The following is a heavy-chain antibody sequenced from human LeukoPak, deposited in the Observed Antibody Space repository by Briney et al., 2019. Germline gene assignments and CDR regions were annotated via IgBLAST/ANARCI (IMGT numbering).Heavy chain of an antibody. CDR3: ARVRDNWNDGRFWAFDY. CDR1: GYTFTGYY. D-gene: IGHD1-20*01. J-gene: IGHJ4*02. V-gene: IGHV1-2*02. CDR2: INPNSGGT. Sequence: ASVKVSCKASGYTFTGYYMHWVRQAPGQGLEWMGWINPNSGGTNYAQKLQGRVTMTRDTSISTAYMELSRLRSDDTAVYYCARVRDNWNDGRFWAFDYWGQGTLVTVSS.